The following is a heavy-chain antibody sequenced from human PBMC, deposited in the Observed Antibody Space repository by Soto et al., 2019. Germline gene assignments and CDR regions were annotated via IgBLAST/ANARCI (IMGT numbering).Heavy chain of an antibody. D-gene: IGHD1-26*01. Sequence: QVQLVESGGGVVQPGRSLRLSCAASGFTFSSYAMHWVRQAPGKGLEWVAVISYDGSNKYYADSVKGRCTISRDNSKNTLYLHRNSLRSEDTAVYYCASPEKKWELLPPYYFDYWGQGSLVTVSS. J-gene: IGHJ4*02. V-gene: IGHV3-30-3*01. CDR1: GFTFSSYA. CDR3: ASPEKKWELLPPYYFDY. CDR2: ISYDGSNK.